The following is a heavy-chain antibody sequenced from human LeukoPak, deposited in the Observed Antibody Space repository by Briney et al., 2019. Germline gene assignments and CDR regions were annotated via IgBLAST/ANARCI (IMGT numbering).Heavy chain of an antibody. Sequence: SETLSLTCAVSGGSISSSNWWSWVRQPPGKGLEWIGEINHSGSTNYNPSLKSRVTISVDTSKNQFSLKLSSVTAADTAVYYCARGFRMSGWYRGSNWFDPWGQGTLVTVSS. V-gene: IGHV4-4*02. J-gene: IGHJ5*02. D-gene: IGHD6-19*01. CDR3: ARGFRMSGWYRGSNWFDP. CDR1: GGSISSSNW. CDR2: INHSGST.